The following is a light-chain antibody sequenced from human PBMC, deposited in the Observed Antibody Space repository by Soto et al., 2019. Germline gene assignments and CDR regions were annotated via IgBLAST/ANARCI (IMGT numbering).Light chain of an antibody. Sequence: QSALTQPASASGAPVPSITISCTGTSSDVGGYNYVSWYQQHPGKAPKLMIYEVRNRPSGVSNRFSGSQSGNTASLTISGLHAEDGSESSSSTRVFGGGTQVTVL. CDR2: EVR. J-gene: IGLJ3*02. CDR1: SSDVGGYNY. CDR3: STRV. V-gene: IGLV2-14*01.